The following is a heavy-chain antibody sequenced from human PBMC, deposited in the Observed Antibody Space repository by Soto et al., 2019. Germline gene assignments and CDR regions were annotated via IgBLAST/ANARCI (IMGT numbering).Heavy chain of an antibody. CDR1: GFSFSNYG. CDR3: ARSDCTSTSCYVVWFDP. CDR2: ISSSSSYI. J-gene: IGHJ5*02. V-gene: IGHV3-21*01. Sequence: EVQLVESGGGLVKPGGSLRLSCAASGFSFSNYGMNWVRQAPGKGLEWVSSISSSSSYISHADSVKGRFTISRDNAKNPVYLQMNSLRAEDTAVYYCARSDCTSTSCYVVWFDPWGQGTLVTVSS. D-gene: IGHD2-2*01.